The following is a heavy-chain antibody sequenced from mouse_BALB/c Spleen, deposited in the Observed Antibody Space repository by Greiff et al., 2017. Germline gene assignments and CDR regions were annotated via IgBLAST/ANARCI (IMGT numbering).Heavy chain of an antibody. J-gene: IGHJ2*01. CDR3: ARGLLRLHYYFDY. Sequence: EVKLQESGPELVKPGASVKMSCKASGYTFTSYVMHWVKQKPGQGLEWIGYINPYNDGTKYNEKFKGKATLTSDKSSSTAYMELSSLTSEDSAVYYCARGLLRLHYYFDYWGQGTTLTVSS. D-gene: IGHD1-2*01. V-gene: IGHV1-14*01. CDR1: GYTFTSYV. CDR2: INPYNDGT.